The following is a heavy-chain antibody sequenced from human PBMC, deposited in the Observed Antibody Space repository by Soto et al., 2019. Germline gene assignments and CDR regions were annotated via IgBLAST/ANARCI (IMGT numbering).Heavy chain of an antibody. Sequence: PGGSLRLSCAASGFTFSSYAMNWVRQAPGKGPEWVSHISVTGDTYYADSVKGRFTISRDNSKNTLFLQMNSLRAEDTAVYYCAKSLSTATSFDYWGKGTPVTVSS. J-gene: IGHJ4*02. CDR1: GFTFSSYA. CDR3: AKSLSTATSFDY. CDR2: ISVTGDT. V-gene: IGHV3-23*01.